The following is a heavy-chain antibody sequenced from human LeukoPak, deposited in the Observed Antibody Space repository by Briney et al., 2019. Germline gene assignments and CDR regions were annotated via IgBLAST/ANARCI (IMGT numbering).Heavy chain of an antibody. V-gene: IGHV3-21*01. CDR2: ISSSSSYI. CDR3: ASVFGYCSSTSCYDPIDY. Sequence: GGSLRLSCAASGFTFSSYSMNWVRQAPGKGLEWVSSISSSSSYIYYADSVKGRFTISRDNAKNSLYLQMNSLRAEDTAVYYCASVFGYCSSTSCYDPIDYWGQGTLVTVSS. CDR1: GFTFSSYS. D-gene: IGHD2-2*03. J-gene: IGHJ4*02.